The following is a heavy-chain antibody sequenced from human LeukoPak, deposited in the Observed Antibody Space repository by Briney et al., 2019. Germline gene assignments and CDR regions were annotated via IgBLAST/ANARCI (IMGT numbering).Heavy chain of an antibody. CDR1: GFTVSSNY. CDR2: IYSGGST. Sequence: GGSLRLSRAASGFTVSSNYMSWVRQAPGKGLEWVSVIYSGGSTYYADSVKGRFTISRDNSKNTLYLQMNSLRAEDTAVYYCAISHCGGDCYSGGGDAFDIWGQGTMVTVSS. J-gene: IGHJ3*02. D-gene: IGHD2-21*02. V-gene: IGHV3-53*01. CDR3: AISHCGGDCYSGGGDAFDI.